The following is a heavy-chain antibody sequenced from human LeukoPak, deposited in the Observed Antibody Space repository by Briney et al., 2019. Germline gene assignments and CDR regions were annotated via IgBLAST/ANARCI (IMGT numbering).Heavy chain of an antibody. Sequence: SETLSLTCTVSGGSISSYYWSWIRQPAGKGLEWIGRIYTSGSTNYNPSLKSRVTMSVDMSKNQFSLKLSSVTAADTAVYYCASRRGNSGYDSFDYWGQGTLVTVSS. V-gene: IGHV4-4*07. CDR1: GGSISSYY. J-gene: IGHJ4*02. D-gene: IGHD5-12*01. CDR2: IYTSGST. CDR3: ASRRGNSGYDSFDY.